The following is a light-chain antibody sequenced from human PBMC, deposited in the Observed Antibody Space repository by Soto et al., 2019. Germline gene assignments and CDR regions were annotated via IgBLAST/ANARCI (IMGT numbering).Light chain of an antibody. CDR3: LQYVTYPYT. CDR1: QSVSQE. V-gene: IGKV1-5*03. J-gene: IGKJ4*01. CDR2: RAS. Sequence: DILMTQSPSTLSASVGDMVTITCRASQSVSQELAWYQQKPGKAPKHLIYRASLLESGVPSRFSGSGSGAEFTLTISSLQPDDFATYYCLQYVTYPYTFGGGTRVEI.